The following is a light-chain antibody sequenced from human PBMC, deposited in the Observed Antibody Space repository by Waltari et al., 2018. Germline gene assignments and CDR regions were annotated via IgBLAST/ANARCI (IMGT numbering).Light chain of an antibody. Sequence: SSLSASVGDRVTITCRASQGISNYLAWYQQKPGKVPKLLVYAASTLQSGVPSRFSGSGSGTDFRLTISSLQPEDVASYYCLNYNSAATWTFGQGTKVEIK. V-gene: IGKV1-27*01. CDR2: AAS. J-gene: IGKJ1*01. CDR3: LNYNSAATWT. CDR1: QGISNY.